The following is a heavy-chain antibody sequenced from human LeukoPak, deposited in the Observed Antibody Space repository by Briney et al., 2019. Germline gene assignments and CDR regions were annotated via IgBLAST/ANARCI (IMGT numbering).Heavy chain of an antibody. J-gene: IGHJ4*02. Sequence: GGSLRLSCAASGFTLSRYWMSWLRQAPGKGREWVANIKQDGSERYFVDSVKGRFTISRDNAKNSLYLQMNSLRAEDTAVYYCARGGYNLYWGQGTLVTVSS. CDR3: ARGGYNLY. D-gene: IGHD1-14*01. CDR2: IKQDGSER. CDR1: GFTLSRYW. V-gene: IGHV3-7*01.